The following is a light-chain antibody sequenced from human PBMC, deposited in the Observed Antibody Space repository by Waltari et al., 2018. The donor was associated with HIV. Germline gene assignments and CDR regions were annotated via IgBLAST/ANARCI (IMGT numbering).Light chain of an antibody. CDR3: QSYDTSLSGSV. Sequence: QSVLTQPPSVSGAPGPGVTISCTGSRTNLGARARFCLPWYQQLPGTAPKLHLYGNNNRPSGVPDRFSGSKSGASASLAITGLQAEDEADYYCQSYDTSLSGSVFGGGTKLTVL. J-gene: IGLJ3*02. CDR2: GNN. CDR1: RTNLGARARFC. V-gene: IGLV1-40*01.